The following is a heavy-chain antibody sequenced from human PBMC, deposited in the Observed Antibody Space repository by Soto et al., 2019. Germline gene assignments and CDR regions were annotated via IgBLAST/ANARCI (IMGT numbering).Heavy chain of an antibody. V-gene: IGHV4-59*01. CDR2: IYYSGST. D-gene: IGHD6-6*01. J-gene: IGHJ6*02. CDR1: GGSISSYY. CDR3: ARESTIAARPLYYYGMDV. Sequence: QVQLQESGPGLVKPSETLSLTCTVSGGSISSYYWSWIRQPPGKGLEWIGYIYYSGSTNYNPSLKSRVTISVDTSKNQFSLKLSSVTAADTAVYYCARESTIAARPLYYYGMDVWGQGTTVTVSS.